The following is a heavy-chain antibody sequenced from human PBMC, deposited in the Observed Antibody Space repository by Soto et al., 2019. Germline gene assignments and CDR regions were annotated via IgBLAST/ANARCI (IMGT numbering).Heavy chain of an antibody. CDR1: GFTFSSYV. CDR3: ASWKYSFGSHVAY. CDR2: ISDSGGNT. D-gene: IGHD5-18*01. Sequence: GGYLRLSCAAYGFTFSSYVMSWVRQSPWKGLEWVSGISDSGGNTYYADSVKDRFTVSRDNSKNTVHLQMNSLRAEDTAVYFFASWKYSFGSHVAYWGQGTLVTVSS. V-gene: IGHV3-23*01. J-gene: IGHJ4*02.